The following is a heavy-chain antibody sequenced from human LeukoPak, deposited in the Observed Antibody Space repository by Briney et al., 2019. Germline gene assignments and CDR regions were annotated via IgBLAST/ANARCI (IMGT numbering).Heavy chain of an antibody. CDR1: GFTFSSYA. J-gene: IGHJ5*02. CDR3: ARDLGGGAGGLAS. V-gene: IGHV3-21*01. CDR2: ISSSSSYI. Sequence: PGGSLRLSCAASGFTFSSYAMSWVRQAPGKGLEWVSSISSSSSYIYYADSVKGRFTISRDNAKNPLYLQMNSLRAEDTAVYSCARDLGGGAGGLASWGQGPLVTVSS. D-gene: IGHD2-21*01.